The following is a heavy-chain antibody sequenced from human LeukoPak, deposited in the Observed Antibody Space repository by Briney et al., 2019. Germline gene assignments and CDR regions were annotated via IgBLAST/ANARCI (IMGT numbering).Heavy chain of an antibody. V-gene: IGHV1-69*13. CDR1: GYTFTSYY. J-gene: IGHJ6*03. CDR3: ARALRGYSGYYSFYYYYYMDV. Sequence: SVKVSCKASGYTFTSYYMHWVRQAPGQGLEWMGGIIPIFGTANYAQKFQGRVTITADESTSTAYMELSSLRSEDTAVYYCARALRGYSGYYSFYYYYYMDVWGKGTTVTISS. CDR2: IIPIFGTA. D-gene: IGHD5-12*01.